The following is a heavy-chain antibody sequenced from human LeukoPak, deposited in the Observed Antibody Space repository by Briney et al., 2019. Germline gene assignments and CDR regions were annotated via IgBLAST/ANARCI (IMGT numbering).Heavy chain of an antibody. V-gene: IGHV3-21*01. J-gene: IGHJ5*02. Sequence: GGSLRLSCAASGFTFSSYSMNWVRQAPGKGLEWVSSISSSSNFAFYADSVKGRFTISRDNAKNSLFLQMNSLRAEDTAVYYCESLPYCSGGSCHAEGFDPWGQGILVTVSS. CDR3: ESLPYCSGGSCHAEGFDP. CDR1: GFTFSSYS. D-gene: IGHD2-15*01. CDR2: ISSSSNFA.